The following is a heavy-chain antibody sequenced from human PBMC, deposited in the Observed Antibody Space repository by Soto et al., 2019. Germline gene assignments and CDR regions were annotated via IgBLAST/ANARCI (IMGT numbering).Heavy chain of an antibody. CDR1: GFTFSSYA. CDR2: ISGSGGST. D-gene: IGHD6-13*01. J-gene: IGHJ5*02. V-gene: IGHV3-23*01. Sequence: EVQLLESGGGLVQPGGSLRLSCAASGFTFSSYAMSWVRQAPGKGLEWVSAISGSGGSTYYADYVKGRFTISRDNSKNTLYLQMNSRRAEDTAVYYCAKDLVAAAGESSNWFDPWGQGTLVTVSS. CDR3: AKDLVAAAGESSNWFDP.